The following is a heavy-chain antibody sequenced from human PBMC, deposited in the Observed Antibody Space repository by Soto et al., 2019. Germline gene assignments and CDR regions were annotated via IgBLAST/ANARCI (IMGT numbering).Heavy chain of an antibody. CDR1: GFPISSTYS. J-gene: IGHJ6*02. D-gene: IGHD4-17*01. CDR3: ARVTMVIRDSDHFGVDV. V-gene: IGHV4-38-2*02. Sequence: SETLSLTCLVSGFPISSTYSWGWIRQHPGKGLEWSGSITHSGTTSYSPSLTSRVSISVDTSKNQFSLKRTSVTAADTAVYFCARVTMVIRDSDHFGVDVWGQGTTVTVSS. CDR2: ITHSGTT.